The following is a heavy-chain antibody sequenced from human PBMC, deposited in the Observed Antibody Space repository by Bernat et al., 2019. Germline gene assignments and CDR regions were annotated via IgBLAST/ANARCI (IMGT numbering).Heavy chain of an antibody. D-gene: IGHD6-25*01. CDR2: IYSGGST. CDR3: AHERQRLVPTRVYYFDY. CDR1: GFTVSSNY. V-gene: IGHV3-66*01. Sequence: EVQLVESGGGLVQPGGSLRLSCAASGFTVSSNYMRWVRQAPGKGLEWVSVIYSGGSTYYADSVKGRFTISRDNSKNTLYLQMNSLRAEDTAVYYCAHERQRLVPTRVYYFDYWGQGTLVTVSS. J-gene: IGHJ4*02.